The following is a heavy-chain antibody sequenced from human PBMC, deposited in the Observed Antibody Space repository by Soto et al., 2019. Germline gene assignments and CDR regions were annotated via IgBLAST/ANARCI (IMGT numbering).Heavy chain of an antibody. Sequence: QVLLVQSGPEVKIPGASVKISCRASGYPFSTSYIHWVRQAPGQGLEWLGWVSPNNGRTLFAQKFQGRVTLTRDTSISTAYMELTKLTSDDTAAYYCARVEGSASSTGDWGQGTLITVSS. CDR2: VSPNNGRT. CDR1: GYPFSTSY. D-gene: IGHD6-6*01. V-gene: IGHV1-2*02. J-gene: IGHJ4*02. CDR3: ARVEGSASSTGD.